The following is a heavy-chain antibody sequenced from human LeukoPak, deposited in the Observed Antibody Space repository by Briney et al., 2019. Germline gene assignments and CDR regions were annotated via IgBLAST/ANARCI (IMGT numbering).Heavy chain of an antibody. Sequence: GGSLRLSCAASGFTVSGTHMSWVRQAPGKGLEWVSAMYTGGTTYYADSVTGRFTVSRDTSRNTLFPHMDSLRAGDTAVYYCAKDEVTSGGGLASWGQGTLVIVSS. D-gene: IGHD2-21*02. J-gene: IGHJ5*01. V-gene: IGHV3-53*01. CDR1: GFTVSGTH. CDR2: MYTGGTT. CDR3: AKDEVTSGGGLAS.